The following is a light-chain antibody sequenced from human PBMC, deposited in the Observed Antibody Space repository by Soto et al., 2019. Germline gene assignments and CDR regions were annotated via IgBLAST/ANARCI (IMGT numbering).Light chain of an antibody. J-gene: IGKJ1*01. CDR2: WAS. V-gene: IGKV4-1*01. CDR1: QSVLYSSNNKNY. CDR3: QQYNNWPPWT. Sequence: DIVMTQSPDSLAVSLGDRATINCKSSQSVLYSSNNKNYLAWYQQKPGQPPKLFIYWASTRESGVPDRFSGSGSGTEFTLTISSLQSEDFAVYYCQQYNNWPPWTFGQGTKVDIK.